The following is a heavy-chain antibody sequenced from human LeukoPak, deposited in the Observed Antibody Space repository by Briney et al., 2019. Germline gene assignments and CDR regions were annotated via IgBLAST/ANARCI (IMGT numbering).Heavy chain of an antibody. CDR2: ISAYNGNT. Sequence: ASVTVSCKASGYTFTSFGISWVRQAPGQGLEWMGWISAYNGNTNYAQKVQGRVTMTTDTSTSTAYMELRSLSSDDTAVYYCARDRDIVVVPAAIPGNWFDPWGQGTLVTVSS. CDR3: ARDRDIVVVPAAIPGNWFDP. V-gene: IGHV1-18*01. D-gene: IGHD2-2*02. CDR1: GYTFTSFG. J-gene: IGHJ5*02.